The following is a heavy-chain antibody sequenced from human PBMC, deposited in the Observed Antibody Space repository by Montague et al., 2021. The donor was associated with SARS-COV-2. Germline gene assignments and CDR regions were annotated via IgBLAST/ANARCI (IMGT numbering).Heavy chain of an antibody. J-gene: IGHJ6*04. Sequence: TLSLTCTVSGGSISSGDYYWSWIRQHPGKGLEWIGYIYYSGSTXYNPSLKSRVTISVDTSKNQFSLKLSSVTAADTAVYYCARGGSYSSGWYGVDYYYGMDVWGKGTTVTVSS. CDR2: IYYSGST. CDR1: GGSISSGDYY. V-gene: IGHV4-31*03. CDR3: ARGGSYSSGWYGVDYYYGMDV. D-gene: IGHD6-19*01.